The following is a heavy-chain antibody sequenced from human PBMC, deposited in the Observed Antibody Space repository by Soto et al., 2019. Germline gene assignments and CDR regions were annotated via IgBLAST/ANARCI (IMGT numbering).Heavy chain of an antibody. J-gene: IGHJ6*02. CDR3: AKDHNANVVGGIILKTYGMDV. CDR2: ISYDGSNE. Sequence: QVHLVESGGGVVQPGRSLRLSCAASGFTFSSYGMHWVRQAPGKGLEWVALISYDGSNEYYADSVKGRFTISRDNSKNTLYLQMNSLRVEDTAVYYCAKDHNANVVGGIILKTYGMDVWGQGTTVTVSS. V-gene: IGHV3-30*18. D-gene: IGHD3-10*01. CDR1: GFTFSSYG.